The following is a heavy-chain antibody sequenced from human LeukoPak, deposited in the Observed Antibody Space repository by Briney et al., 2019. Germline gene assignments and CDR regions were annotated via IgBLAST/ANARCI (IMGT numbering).Heavy chain of an antibody. Sequence: SGTLSLTCTVSGGSISGYYWSWTRQPPGKGLEWIGFIFYTGSTNYNPSLKSRVTISVDTSKNQFSLRLSSVTAADTAVYSCARGGGYNTFDYWGQGTLVTVSS. J-gene: IGHJ4*02. V-gene: IGHV4-59*01. CDR1: GGSISGYY. CDR3: ARGGGYNTFDY. D-gene: IGHD5-24*01. CDR2: IFYTGST.